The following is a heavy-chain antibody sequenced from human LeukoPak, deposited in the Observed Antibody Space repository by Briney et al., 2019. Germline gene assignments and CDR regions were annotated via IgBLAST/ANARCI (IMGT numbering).Heavy chain of an antibody. Sequence: ASVKVSCKASGYTFTGYYMHWVRQAPGQGLEWMGWINPNSGGTNYAQKFQGRVTMTRDTSISTDYMELSRRRSDDTAVYYGARASLDYYYYYMDVWGKGTTVTVSS. CDR3: ARASLDYYYYYMDV. V-gene: IGHV1-2*02. D-gene: IGHD2-2*03. CDR2: INPNSGGT. J-gene: IGHJ6*03. CDR1: GYTFTGYY.